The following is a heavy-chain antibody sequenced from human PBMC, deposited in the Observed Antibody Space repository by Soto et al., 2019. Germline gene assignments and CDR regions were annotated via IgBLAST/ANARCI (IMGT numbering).Heavy chain of an antibody. D-gene: IGHD6-25*01. Sequence: QVQLVESGGGVVEPGRSLGLSCAASGFTFRSHGMHWVRQAPGKGLEWVAVIWFDGSKKYYADSVKGRFTISRDDSKNTLDLQMNILRAEDTALYYCARAGAATDGMDVWGQGTTVTVSS. CDR3: ARAGAATDGMDV. CDR1: GFTFRSHG. CDR2: IWFDGSKK. J-gene: IGHJ6*02. V-gene: IGHV3-33*01.